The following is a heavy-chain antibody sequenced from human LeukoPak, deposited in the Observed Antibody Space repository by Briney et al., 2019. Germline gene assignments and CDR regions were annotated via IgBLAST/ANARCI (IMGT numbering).Heavy chain of an antibody. V-gene: IGHV4-31*03. CDR3: ARGASGESYYDFWSGYFYGMDV. J-gene: IGHJ6*02. CDR1: GGSISSGGYY. CDR2: IYYSGST. Sequence: SQTLSLTCTVSGGSISSGGYYWSWIRQHPGKGLEWIGYIYYSGSTYYNPSLKSRVTISVDTSKNQFSLKLSSVTAADTAVYYCARGASGESYYDFWSGYFYGMDVWGQGTTVTVSS. D-gene: IGHD3-3*01.